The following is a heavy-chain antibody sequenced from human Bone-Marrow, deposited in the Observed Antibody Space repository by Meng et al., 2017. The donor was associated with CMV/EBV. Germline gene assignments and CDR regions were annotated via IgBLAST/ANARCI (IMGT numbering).Heavy chain of an antibody. Sequence: QVDMVQSGEEVKKPGYSVKVSCKVSGYHLNELAMHWVRHAPGKGLEWMGGFDPEDGETIYAQKFQGRVTMTEDTSTDTAYMELSSLRSEDTAVYYCSTSGNGDYLTGGYWGQGTLVTVSS. J-gene: IGHJ4*02. V-gene: IGHV1-24*01. D-gene: IGHD4-17*01. CDR2: FDPEDGET. CDR1: GYHLNELA. CDR3: STSGNGDYLTGGY.